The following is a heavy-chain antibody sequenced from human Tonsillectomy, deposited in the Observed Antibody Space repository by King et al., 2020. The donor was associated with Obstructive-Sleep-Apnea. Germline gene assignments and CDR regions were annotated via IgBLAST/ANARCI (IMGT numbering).Heavy chain of an antibody. CDR3: AKDPYDFWSGLGNWFDP. D-gene: IGHD3-3*01. V-gene: IGHV3-23*04. Sequence: VQLVESGGCLVQPGRSLRLSCAASGFTFSSYAMSLVRQAPGKGLAWFSAISGSGGNTYYADSVKGRFTISRNNSKKTLYLQMNSLIADDTAVYYCAKDPYDFWSGLGNWFDPWGQGTLVTVSS. CDR2: ISGSGGNT. CDR1: GFTFSSYA. J-gene: IGHJ5*02.